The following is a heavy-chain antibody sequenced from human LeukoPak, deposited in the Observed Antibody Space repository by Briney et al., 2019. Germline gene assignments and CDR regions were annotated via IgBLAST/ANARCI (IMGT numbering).Heavy chain of an antibody. V-gene: IGHV3-15*01. Sequence: PGGSLRLSCAASGFTFNNAWMSWVRHAPGKGLEWVGRIKSKTDGGTTDYAVPVKGRFTISRDDSKNTLYLQMNSLKTEDAAVYYCTTDFSSAVADTFDYWGQGTLVTVSS. CDR1: GFTFNNAW. CDR3: TTDFSSAVADTFDY. J-gene: IGHJ4*02. CDR2: IKSKTDGGTT. D-gene: IGHD6-19*01.